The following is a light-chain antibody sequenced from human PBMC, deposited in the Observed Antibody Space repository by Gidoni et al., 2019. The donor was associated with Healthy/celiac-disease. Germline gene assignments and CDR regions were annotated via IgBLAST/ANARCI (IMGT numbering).Light chain of an antibody. J-gene: IGKJ1*01. Sequence: DRVMTQSPDSLAVSLGERATINCKSSQSVLYSSNNKNYLAWYQQKPGQPPKLLIYWASTRESGVPDRFSGSGSGTDFTLTISSLQAEDVAVYYCQQYYSTPLAFGQGTKVEIK. CDR1: QSVLYSSNNKNY. CDR3: QQYYSTPLA. V-gene: IGKV4-1*01. CDR2: WAS.